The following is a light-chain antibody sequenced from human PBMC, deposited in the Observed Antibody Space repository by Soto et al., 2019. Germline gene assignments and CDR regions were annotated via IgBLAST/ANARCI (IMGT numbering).Light chain of an antibody. CDR1: QSVSSTS. Sequence: DIVLTQSPGTLSLSPGERATLSCRASQSVSSTSLAWYQQKPGRAPRLLIYGTSTRATGIPDRFSGSGSGTDFTLTISRLEPEDFAVYYCQQYGSSLFTFGPGTKVDIK. CDR3: QQYGSSLFT. J-gene: IGKJ3*01. V-gene: IGKV3-20*01. CDR2: GTS.